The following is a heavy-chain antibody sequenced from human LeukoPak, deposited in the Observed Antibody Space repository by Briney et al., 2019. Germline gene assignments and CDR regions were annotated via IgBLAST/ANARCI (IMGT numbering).Heavy chain of an antibody. J-gene: IGHJ4*02. V-gene: IGHV4-38-2*02. CDR3: ARELNQELPYFDY. Sequence: SETLSLTCAVSGYSISSGYSWGWIRQPPGKGLEWIGSIYHSGSTYYNPSLKSRVTISVDTSKNQFVLKLSSVTAADTAVYYCARELNQELPYFDYWGQGTLVTVSS. CDR1: GYSISSGYS. CDR2: IYHSGST. D-gene: IGHD1-7*01.